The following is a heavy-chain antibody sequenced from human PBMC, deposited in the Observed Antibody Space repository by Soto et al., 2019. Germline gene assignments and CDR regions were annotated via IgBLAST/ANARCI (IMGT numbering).Heavy chain of an antibody. CDR2: IWYDGDNK. D-gene: IGHD3-3*01. CDR1: RFPFSGYG. V-gene: IGHV3-33*06. J-gene: IGHJ3*02. CDR3: AKGDISDFWGDAFDI. Sequence: LRPSCVASRFPFSGYGMHWVRQAPGKGLEWVAVIWYDGDNKYYADSVKGRFTISRDNSKNTLYLQMNSLRAEDTAVYYCAKGDISDFWGDAFDIWGQGTMVTVSS.